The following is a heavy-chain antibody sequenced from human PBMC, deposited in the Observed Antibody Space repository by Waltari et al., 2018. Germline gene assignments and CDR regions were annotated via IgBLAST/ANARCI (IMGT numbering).Heavy chain of an antibody. CDR1: GYTFTGYY. Sequence: QVQLVQSGAEVKKPGASVKVSCKASGYTFTGYYMHWVRQAPGQGLEWMGRINPNSGGTNYAQKFQGRVTMTRDTSISTAYMELSRLRSDETAVYYCARVKVATPSAEYFQHWGQGTLVTVSS. CDR2: INPNSGGT. J-gene: IGHJ1*01. CDR3: ARVKVATPSAEYFQH. D-gene: IGHD5-12*01. V-gene: IGHV1-2*06.